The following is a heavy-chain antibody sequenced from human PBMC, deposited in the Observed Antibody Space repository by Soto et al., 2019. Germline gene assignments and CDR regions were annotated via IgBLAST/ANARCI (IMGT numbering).Heavy chain of an antibody. J-gene: IGHJ4*02. CDR3: VRGGGVDVVTPTRIVFDY. D-gene: IGHD2-21*02. V-gene: IGHV1-2*02. CDR2: INPRNGDT. CDR1: GYTFTGNY. Sequence: QVQLVQSGAEVKKPGASVKVSCKVSGYTFTGNYMHWMRQAPGQGPEWMGWINPRNGDTDYAQKFKGRVAITRDTCISTAYMDLSRLTSDDTAIYFCVRGGGVDVVTPTRIVFDYWGQGTLLTVSS.